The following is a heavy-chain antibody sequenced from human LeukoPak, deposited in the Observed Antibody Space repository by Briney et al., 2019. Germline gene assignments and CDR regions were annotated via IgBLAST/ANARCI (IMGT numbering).Heavy chain of an antibody. Sequence: ASVTVSCTASGYTFTSYYMHWVRQAPGQGLEWMGIINPSGGSTSYAQKFQGRVTMTRDTSTSTVYMELSSLRSEDTAVYYCARDFIVLMVYESGYYGMDVWGQGTTVTVSS. V-gene: IGHV1-46*01. D-gene: IGHD2-8*01. CDR1: GYTFTSYY. J-gene: IGHJ6*02. CDR2: INPSGGST. CDR3: ARDFIVLMVYESGYYGMDV.